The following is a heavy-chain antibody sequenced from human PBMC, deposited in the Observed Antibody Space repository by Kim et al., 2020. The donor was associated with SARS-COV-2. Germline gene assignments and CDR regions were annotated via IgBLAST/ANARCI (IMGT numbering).Heavy chain of an antibody. D-gene: IGHD1-26*01. V-gene: IGHV1-69*01. CDR3: ARVYDGGSYYGWYFDL. J-gene: IGHJ2*01. Sequence: KFQGRVTITADESTSTAYMELSSLRSEDTAVYYCARVYDGGSYYGWYFDLWGRGTLVTVSS.